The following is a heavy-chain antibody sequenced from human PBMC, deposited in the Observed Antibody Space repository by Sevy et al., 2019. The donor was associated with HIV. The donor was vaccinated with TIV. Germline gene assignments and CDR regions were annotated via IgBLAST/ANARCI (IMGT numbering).Heavy chain of an antibody. D-gene: IGHD5-12*01. CDR2: IYYTGTT. J-gene: IGHJ3*02. CDR1: GDSIDSYGSY. Sequence: SETLSLTCSVSGDSIDSYGSYWGWIRQPPGKGLEWIGSIYYTGTTYYNPSLKSRATISVDTSKNEFSLRMTSVTAADTAVYYYATKGVAVDAFDIRGQGTMVTVSS. CDR3: ATKGVAVDAFDI. V-gene: IGHV4-39*01.